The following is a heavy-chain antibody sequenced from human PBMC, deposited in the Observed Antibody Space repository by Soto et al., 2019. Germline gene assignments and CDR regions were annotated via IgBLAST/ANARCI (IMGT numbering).Heavy chain of an antibody. Sequence: SETLSLTCTVSGGSISSYYWSWIRQPPGKGLEWIGYIYYSGSTNYNPSLKSRVTISVDTSKNQFSLKLSSVTAADTAVYYCARFSAPPRLSSGWSCFDYWGQGTLVTVSS. CDR1: GGSISSYY. CDR3: ARFSAPPRLSSGWSCFDY. D-gene: IGHD6-19*01. CDR2: IYYSGST. J-gene: IGHJ4*02. V-gene: IGHV4-59*01.